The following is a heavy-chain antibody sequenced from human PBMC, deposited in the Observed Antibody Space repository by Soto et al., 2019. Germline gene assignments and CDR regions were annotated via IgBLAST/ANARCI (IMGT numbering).Heavy chain of an antibody. CDR3: ARGSIAAAGNYYYYGMDV. Sequence: QVQLVQSGAEVKKPGSSVKVSCKASGGTFSSYTISWVRQAPGQGLEWMGRIIPILGIANYAQKFQGRVTSTADKSTSTAYMELSSLRSEDTAVYYCARGSIAAAGNYYYYGMDVWGQGTTVTVSS. CDR1: GGTFSSYT. J-gene: IGHJ6*02. V-gene: IGHV1-69*02. D-gene: IGHD6-13*01. CDR2: IIPILGIA.